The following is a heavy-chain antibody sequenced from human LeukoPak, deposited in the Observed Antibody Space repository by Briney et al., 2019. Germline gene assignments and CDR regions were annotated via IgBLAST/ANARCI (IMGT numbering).Heavy chain of an antibody. D-gene: IGHD3-3*01. CDR3: AKDGITIFGVVSYYYGMDV. V-gene: IGHV3-23*01. CDR1: GFTFSNYA. Sequence: QSGGSLRLSCAASGFTFSNYAMSWVRQAPGKGLEWVSGISGNVDSTYYADSVEGRFTISRDNSKNTLFLQMNSLRAEDTAVYYCAKDGITIFGVVSYYYGMDVWGQGTTVTVSS. CDR2: ISGNVDST. J-gene: IGHJ6*02.